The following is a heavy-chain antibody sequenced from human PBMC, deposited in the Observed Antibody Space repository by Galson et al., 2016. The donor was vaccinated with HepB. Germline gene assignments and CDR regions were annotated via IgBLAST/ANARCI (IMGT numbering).Heavy chain of an antibody. D-gene: IGHD2-2*01. J-gene: IGHJ4*02. V-gene: IGHV3-7*05. CDR3: AGWTTSTNY. CDR1: DFAFNTFW. CDR2: INPDGSQQ. Sequence: SLRLSCAGSDFAFNTFWMNWVRQAPGKGLDWVANINPDGSQQRYVDSVHGRFTNSRDNYKNTLYLQMNSLRAEDAAVYYCAGWTTSTNYWGQGTLVAVSS.